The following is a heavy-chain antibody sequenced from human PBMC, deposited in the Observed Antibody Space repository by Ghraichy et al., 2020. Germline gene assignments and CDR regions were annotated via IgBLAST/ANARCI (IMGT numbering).Heavy chain of an antibody. CDR1: GVAVRSNY. J-gene: IGHJ4*02. Sequence: GGSLRLSCSVSGVAVRSNYLSWVRQAPGKGLEWVAVIYSGDKKNYADSAKGRFSMSGDNSKNTVYMQMSNLRGEDTAVYYCARDSRLRTFGEVNPDYYFDYWGQGALVTVSS. CDR2: IYSGDKK. CDR3: ARDSRLRTFGEVNPDYYFDY. D-gene: IGHD3-3*01. V-gene: IGHV3-66*01.